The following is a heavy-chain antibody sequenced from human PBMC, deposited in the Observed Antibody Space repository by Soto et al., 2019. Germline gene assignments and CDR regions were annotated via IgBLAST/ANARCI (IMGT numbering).Heavy chain of an antibody. CDR2: LSSDGANA. CDR1: GFTFRSHG. Sequence: QEQLAESGGGVVQPGGSLRLSCAASGFTFRSHGMHWVRQAPGKGLESVALLSSDGANAYYADSVKGRFTISRDNSKNTLYLEMNNLRPEDTAVYYCAKDRSATLYYYGMDVWGQGTTVTVSS. J-gene: IGHJ6*02. CDR3: AKDRSATLYYYGMDV. V-gene: IGHV3-30*18. D-gene: IGHD3-16*01.